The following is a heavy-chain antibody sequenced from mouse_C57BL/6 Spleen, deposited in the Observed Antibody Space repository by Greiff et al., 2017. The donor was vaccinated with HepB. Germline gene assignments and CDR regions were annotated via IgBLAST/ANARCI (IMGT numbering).Heavy chain of an antibody. V-gene: IGHV1-50*01. CDR1: GYTFTSYW. CDR3: ARPGTY. CDR2: IDPSDSYT. Sequence: QVQLKQPGAELVKPGASVKLSCKASGYTFTSYWMQWVKQRPGQGLEWIGEIDPSDSYTNYNQKFKGKATLTVDTSSSTAYMQLSSLTSEDSAVYYCARPGTYWGQGTTLTVSS. J-gene: IGHJ2*01.